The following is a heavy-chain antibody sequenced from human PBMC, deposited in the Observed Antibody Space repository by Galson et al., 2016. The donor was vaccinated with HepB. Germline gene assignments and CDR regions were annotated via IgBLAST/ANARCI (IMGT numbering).Heavy chain of an antibody. V-gene: IGHV4-31*03. D-gene: IGHD3-22*01. J-gene: IGHJ5*02. CDR3: ARDRYLDSSGHNYLDP. CDR1: GGSVSSKGYF. CDR2: IYYTGNT. Sequence: TLSLTCSVSGGSVSSKGYFWTWIRQHPGKGLEWIGYIYYTGNTYYNPSLKSRLGMSVDTSKNQVSLRLSSVTVADTAVYYCARDRYLDSSGHNYLDPWGQGTLVTVSS.